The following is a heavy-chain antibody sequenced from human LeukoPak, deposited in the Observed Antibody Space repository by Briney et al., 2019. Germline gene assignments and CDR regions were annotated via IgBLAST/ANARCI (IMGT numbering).Heavy chain of an antibody. CDR2: IGIAGDT. Sequence: GGSLRLSCAASGFNFSSYDMHWVRQARGRGLEWVSAIGIAGDTYYPDSVKGRFTISRENAKNSMYLQMNSLKDGDTAVYYCIRGGIQVSGIDAFDIWGQGTMVTVSS. J-gene: IGHJ3*02. D-gene: IGHD5/OR15-5a*01. V-gene: IGHV3-13*01. CDR1: GFNFSSYD. CDR3: IRGGIQVSGIDAFDI.